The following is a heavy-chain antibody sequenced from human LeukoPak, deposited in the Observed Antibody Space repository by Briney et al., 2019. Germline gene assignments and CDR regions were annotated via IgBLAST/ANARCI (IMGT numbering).Heavy chain of an antibody. CDR2: ISDSGGRT. J-gene: IGHJ4*02. V-gene: IGHV3-23*01. CDR3: AKDSYDTSI. Sequence: GETLRLSCAASGITFSSYGMSWVRQAPGKGLEWVSAISDSGGRTFYADSVKGRFTISRDNSKNTLYLQINSLRAEDTAVYYCAKDSYDTSIWGQGTLVTVSA. CDR1: GITFSSYG. D-gene: IGHD3-22*01.